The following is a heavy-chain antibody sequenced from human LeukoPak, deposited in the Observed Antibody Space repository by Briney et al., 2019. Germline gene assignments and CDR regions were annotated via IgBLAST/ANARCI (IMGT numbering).Heavy chain of an antibody. Sequence: SVKVSCKASGGTFSSYAISWVRQAPGQGLEWMGGIIPIFGTANYAQKFQGRVTITADKSTSTAYMELSSLRSEDTAVYYCARSRGHIVVVVAAFDYWGQGTLVTVSS. V-gene: IGHV1-69*06. J-gene: IGHJ4*02. D-gene: IGHD2-15*01. CDR3: ARSRGHIVVVVAAFDY. CDR2: IIPIFGTA. CDR1: GGTFSSYA.